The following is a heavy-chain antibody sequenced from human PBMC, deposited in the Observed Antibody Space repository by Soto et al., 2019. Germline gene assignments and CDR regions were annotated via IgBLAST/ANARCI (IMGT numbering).Heavy chain of an antibody. CDR1: GFTFGTYS. CDR2: ISYDSDTI. CDR3: ERMYYDYV. Sequence: WGALVVACACSGFTFGTYSMNWVRQAAGKGLDWIAYISYDSDTIQYADSVNGRFTISIDNAKNSLYLQMNSLRDEDTSVYYCERMYYDYVWGQGTTVTVSS. V-gene: IGHV3-48*02. D-gene: IGHD3-3*01. J-gene: IGHJ6*01.